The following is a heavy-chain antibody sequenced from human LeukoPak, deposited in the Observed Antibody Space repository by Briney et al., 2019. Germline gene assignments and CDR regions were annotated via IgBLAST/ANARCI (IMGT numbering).Heavy chain of an antibody. Sequence: GASVNVSCKASGYPFSAHFLNWVRQAPGQGLEWMGNIDTTTGNPRYAQDFTGRFVFSLDTSVSTAYLQITSLKADDTAAYYCVRGTPTPGMDYWGQGTQVTVSS. CDR3: VRGTPTPGMDY. D-gene: IGHD3-10*01. CDR1: GYPFSAHF. J-gene: IGHJ4*02. V-gene: IGHV7-4-1*02. CDR2: IDTTTGNP.